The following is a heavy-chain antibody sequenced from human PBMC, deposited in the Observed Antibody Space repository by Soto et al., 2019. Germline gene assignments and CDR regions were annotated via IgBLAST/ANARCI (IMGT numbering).Heavy chain of an antibody. CDR2: FHNSGSS. Sequence: SETLSLTCSVSGGSISGYFWSWIRQPPGKGLEWIGFFHNSGSSNYNPSLKSRVTISVDTSKNQFSLKLSSVTAADTAVYYCARDFGDYRVDHWGQGTLVTVSS. CDR1: GGSISGYF. J-gene: IGHJ4*02. D-gene: IGHD2-21*01. CDR3: ARDFGDYRVDH. V-gene: IGHV4-4*08.